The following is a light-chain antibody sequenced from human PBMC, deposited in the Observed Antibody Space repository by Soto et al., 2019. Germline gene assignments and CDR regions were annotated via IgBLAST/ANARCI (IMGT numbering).Light chain of an antibody. CDR2: DAS. Sequence: EIVLTQSPATLSLSPGERATLSCRASQSVSTYLAWYQQKPGQAPRLLIYDASNRATGIPARFSGSGSGTDYTLPISRLEPEDFSVYYCQPRSNWPRTFGQGTKLEIK. V-gene: IGKV3-11*01. J-gene: IGKJ2*01. CDR1: QSVSTY. CDR3: QPRSNWPRT.